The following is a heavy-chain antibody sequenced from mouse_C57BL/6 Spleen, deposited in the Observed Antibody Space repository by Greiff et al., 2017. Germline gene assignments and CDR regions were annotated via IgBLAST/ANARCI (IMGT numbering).Heavy chain of an antibody. CDR2: INPNNGGT. V-gene: IGHV1-26*01. CDR1: GYTFTDYY. J-gene: IGHJ4*01. Sequence: VQLQQSGPELVKPGASVKISCKASGYTFTDYYMNWVKQSHGKSLEWIGDINPNNGGTSYNQKFKGKATLTVDKSSSTAYMELRSLTSEDSAVYYCARGGVLYAMDYWGQGTSVTVSS. CDR3: ARGGVLYAMDY.